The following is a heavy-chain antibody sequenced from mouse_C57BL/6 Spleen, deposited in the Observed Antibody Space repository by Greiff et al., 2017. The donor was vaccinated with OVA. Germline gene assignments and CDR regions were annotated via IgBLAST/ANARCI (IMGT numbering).Heavy chain of an antibody. Sequence: EVHLVESGGGLVQPGGSLSLSCAASAFTFTDYYMSWVRQPPGKALEWLGFIRDKTNGYTSEYSASVKGRFTISRDNSQSILYLHMNALRAEDSATYYCASFYYGSSDYYAMDYWGQGTSVTVSS. V-gene: IGHV7-3*01. CDR3: ASFYYGSSDYYAMDY. D-gene: IGHD1-1*01. CDR2: IRDKTNGYTS. J-gene: IGHJ4*01. CDR1: AFTFTDYY.